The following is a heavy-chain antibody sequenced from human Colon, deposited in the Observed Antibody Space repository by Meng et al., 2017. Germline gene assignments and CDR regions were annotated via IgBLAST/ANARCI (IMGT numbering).Heavy chain of an antibody. V-gene: IGHV4-34*01. CDR1: GGSVSRDF. CDR3: AGGPWELDY. CDR2: ISEGGGT. D-gene: IGHD1-26*01. Sequence: QGQLRQWGARLLKPSETLSLSCDVYGGSVSRDFCSWIRQTPGKGMEWIGGISEGGGTLYNPSLKSRVFISVDTSKNQFSLNLSSVTAADTAGYYCAGGPWELDYWGQGTLVTVSS. J-gene: IGHJ4*02.